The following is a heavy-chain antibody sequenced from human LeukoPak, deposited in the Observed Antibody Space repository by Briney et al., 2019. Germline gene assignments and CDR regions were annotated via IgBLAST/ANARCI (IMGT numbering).Heavy chain of an antibody. D-gene: IGHD3-3*01. CDR3: ARIGAEGDFLSGYFEGAYDNNWFDP. Sequence: ASVKVSCKASGGTFSSYAINWVRQAPGQGLEWMGGIIPIFGTATYAQKFQGRVTITADKSTSTAYMELSSLRSEDTAVYYCARIGAEGDFLSGYFEGAYDNNWFDPWGQRTLVTVSS. V-gene: IGHV1-69*06. CDR1: GGTFSSYA. CDR2: IIPIFGTA. J-gene: IGHJ5*02.